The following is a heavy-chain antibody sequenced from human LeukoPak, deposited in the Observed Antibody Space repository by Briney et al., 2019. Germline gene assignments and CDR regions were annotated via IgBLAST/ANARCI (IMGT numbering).Heavy chain of an antibody. D-gene: IGHD3-16*01. CDR2: ISYDGSNK. Sequence: GGSLRLSCAASGFTFSSYGMHWVRQAPGKGLEWVAVISYDGSNKHYADSVKGRFTISRDNSKNTLYLQMNSLRAEDTAVYYCAKDRMITFGGVPLEFDYWGQGTLVTVSS. J-gene: IGHJ4*02. CDR3: AKDRMITFGGVPLEFDY. CDR1: GFTFSSYG. V-gene: IGHV3-30*18.